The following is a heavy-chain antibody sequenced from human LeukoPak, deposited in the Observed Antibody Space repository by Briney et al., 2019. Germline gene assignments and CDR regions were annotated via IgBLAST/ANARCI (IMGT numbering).Heavy chain of an antibody. D-gene: IGHD6-19*01. J-gene: IGHJ4*02. CDR1: GFTFSSYA. CDR2: IYSGGST. V-gene: IGHV3-66*02. Sequence: GGSLRLSCAASGFTFSSYAMSWVRQAPGKGLERVSVIYSGGSTYYADSVKGRFTISRDNSKNTLYLQMNSLRAEDTTVYYCARGTSGWSPFDYWGQGTQVTVSS. CDR3: ARGTSGWSPFDY.